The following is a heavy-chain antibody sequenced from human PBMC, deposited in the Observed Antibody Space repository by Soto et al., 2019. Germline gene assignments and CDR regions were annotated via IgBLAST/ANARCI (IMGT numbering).Heavy chain of an antibody. J-gene: IGHJ3*02. CDR2: IYHSGST. D-gene: IGHD3-22*01. Sequence: SETLSLTCTVSGGALSSSSYYWGWIRQPPGKGLEWIGSIYHSGSTYYNPSLKSRVTISVDTSKNQFSLTLSSVPAADTAVYYCARRQDYYDSSGYYNDAFDIWGQGTMVTVSS. V-gene: IGHV4-39*01. CDR3: ARRQDYYDSSGYYNDAFDI. CDR1: GGALSSSSYY.